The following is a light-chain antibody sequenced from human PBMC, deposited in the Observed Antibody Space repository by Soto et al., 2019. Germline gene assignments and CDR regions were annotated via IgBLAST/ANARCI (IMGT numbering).Light chain of an antibody. J-gene: IGKJ4*01. CDR3: LQDYSYPLT. CDR2: GAS. Sequence: EIVMTQSPATLSVSPGERATLSCRASQSVSSNLAWYQQKPGQAPRLLIYGASTRATGIPARFSGSGSGTEFTLTISSLQPDDFATYYCLQDYSYPLTFGGGTKVDIK. CDR1: QSVSSN. V-gene: IGKV3-15*01.